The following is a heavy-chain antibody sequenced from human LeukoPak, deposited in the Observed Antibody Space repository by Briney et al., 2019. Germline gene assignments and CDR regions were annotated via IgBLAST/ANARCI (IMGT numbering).Heavy chain of an antibody. Sequence: GGSLRLSCAVSGFTVRSNYMSWVRQAPGKGLEWVSVIYSGGSTYYADSVKGRFTISRDNSKNTLYLQMNSLRAEDTAVYYCARNVFSSWGQGTLVTVSS. CDR1: GFTVRSNY. CDR2: IYSGGST. J-gene: IGHJ5*02. V-gene: IGHV3-53*01. CDR3: ARNVFSS.